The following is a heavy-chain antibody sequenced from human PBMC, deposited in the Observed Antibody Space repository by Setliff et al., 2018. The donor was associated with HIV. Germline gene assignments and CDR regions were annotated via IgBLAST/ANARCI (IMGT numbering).Heavy chain of an antibody. Sequence: SETLSLTCNVPGGLISSGSYYWSWVRQPAGKGLEWIGRMHTSGNTNYNPSLKSRVTMSVDTSKNQFSLRLSSVTAADTAVYYCARDQKGYSYGYFDSWGQGTLVTVSS. CDR1: GGLISSGSYY. CDR2: MHTSGNT. D-gene: IGHD5-18*01. CDR3: ARDQKGYSYGYFDS. V-gene: IGHV4-61*02. J-gene: IGHJ4*02.